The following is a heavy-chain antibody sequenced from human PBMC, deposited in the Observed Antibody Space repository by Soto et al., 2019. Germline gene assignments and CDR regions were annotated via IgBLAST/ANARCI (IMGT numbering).Heavy chain of an antibody. V-gene: IGHV4-30-4*01. CDR3: ARDRVIAAAGTGFDY. CDR1: GGSISSDDYY. D-gene: IGHD6-13*01. J-gene: IGHJ4*02. Sequence: GPGPVQPSETLSLTCTVSGGSISSDDYYWSWIRQTPGKGLEWLGYIHYSGSTYYKASLKSRLTISVDTSKNRLSLKLRSVTAADTAVYYCARDRVIAAAGTGFDYWGLGTQVTVSS. CDR2: IHYSGST.